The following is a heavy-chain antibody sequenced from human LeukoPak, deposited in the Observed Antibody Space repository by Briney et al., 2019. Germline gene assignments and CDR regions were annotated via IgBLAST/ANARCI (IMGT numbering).Heavy chain of an antibody. CDR1: GFTFSSYE. Sequence: GGSLRLSCAASGFTFSSYEMDWVRQAPGKGLEWVSYISSSGSTIYYADSVKGRFTISRDNAKNSLYLQMNSLRAEDTAVYYCARDPYSGGYGDYYYYYMDVWGKGTTVTISS. V-gene: IGHV3-48*03. J-gene: IGHJ6*03. CDR3: ARDPYSGGYGDYYYYYMDV. CDR2: ISSSGSTI. D-gene: IGHD1-26*01.